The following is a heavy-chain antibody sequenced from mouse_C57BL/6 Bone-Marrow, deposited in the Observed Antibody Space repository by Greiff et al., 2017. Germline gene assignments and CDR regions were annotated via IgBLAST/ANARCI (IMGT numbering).Heavy chain of an antibody. CDR3: ARGAGQAWFAY. V-gene: IGHV5-17*01. D-gene: IGHD6-1*01. CDR2: ISSGSSTI. CDR1: GFTFSDYG. J-gene: IGHJ3*01. Sequence: EVQLQESGGGSVKPGGSLKLSCAASGFTFSDYGMHWVRQAPEKGLEWVAYISSGSSTIYYADTVKGRFTISRDNAKNTLFLQMTSLRSEDTAMYYCARGAGQAWFAYWGQGTLVTVSA.